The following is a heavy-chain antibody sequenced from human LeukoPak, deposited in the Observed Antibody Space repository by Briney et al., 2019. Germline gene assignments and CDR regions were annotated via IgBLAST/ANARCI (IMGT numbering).Heavy chain of an antibody. CDR1: GFTFSSYS. J-gene: IGHJ4*02. Sequence: GGSLRLTCAVSGFTFSSYSMNWVRQAPGKGLEWVSSISSSSSYIYYADSVKGRFTISRDNAKNSLYLQMNSLRAEDTAVYYCAREDDYGGYTRGGFDYWGQGTLVTVSS. V-gene: IGHV3-21*01. CDR2: ISSSSSYI. CDR3: AREDDYGGYTRGGFDY. D-gene: IGHD4-23*01.